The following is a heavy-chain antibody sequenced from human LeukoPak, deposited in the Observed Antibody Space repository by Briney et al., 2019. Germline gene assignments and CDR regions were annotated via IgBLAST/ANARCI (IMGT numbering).Heavy chain of an antibody. J-gene: IGHJ4*02. CDR1: GFTFSSYS. CDR2: ISSSSYI. D-gene: IGHD2-15*01. Sequence: GGSLRLSCAASGFTFSSYSMNWVRQAPGKGLEWVSSISSSSYIYYADSVKGRFTISRDNAKNSLYLQMNSLRAEDTAVYYCARGSGVVVAATEVSLDYWGQGTLVTVSS. V-gene: IGHV3-21*01. CDR3: ARGSGVVVAATEVSLDY.